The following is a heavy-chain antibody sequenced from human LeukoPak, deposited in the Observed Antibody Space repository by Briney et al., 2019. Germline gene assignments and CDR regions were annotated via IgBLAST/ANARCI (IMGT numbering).Heavy chain of an antibody. CDR2: INPSRGST. CDR1: GYTLTSYF. D-gene: IGHD5/OR15-5a*01. J-gene: IGHJ3*02. V-gene: IGHV1-46*01. CDR3: ARGDHVRIYAESAFDI. Sequence: ASVKVSCKASGYTLTSYFMHWVRQAPGQGLEWMGIINPSRGSTNYAQKFQGRVTMTRDTSTSTVYMELSSLRSEDTAVYYCARGDHVRIYAESAFDIWGQGTMVSVSS.